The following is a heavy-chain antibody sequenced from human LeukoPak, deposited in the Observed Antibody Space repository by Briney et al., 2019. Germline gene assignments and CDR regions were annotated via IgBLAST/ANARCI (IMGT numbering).Heavy chain of an antibody. CDR3: ARGVTTAPIDY. V-gene: IGHV4-59*01. CDR1: GGSISSYY. CDR2: IYYSGST. D-gene: IGHD4-17*01. Sequence: NSSETLSLTCTVSGGSISSYYWSWIRQPPGKGLEWIGYIYYSGSTNYNPSLKSRVTISVDTSKNQFSLKLSSVTAADTAVYYCARGVTTAPIDYWGQGTLVTVSS. J-gene: IGHJ4*02.